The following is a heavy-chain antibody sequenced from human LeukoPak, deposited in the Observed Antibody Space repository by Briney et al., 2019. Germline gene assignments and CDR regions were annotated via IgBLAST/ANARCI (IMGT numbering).Heavy chain of an antibody. Sequence: SVKVSCKASGGTFSSYAISWVRQAPGQGLEWMGGIIPIFGTANYEQKFQGRVTITADESTSTAYMELSSLRSEDTAVYYCARASLSSSWYTPSEPFYYYYYGMDVWGKGTTVTVSS. J-gene: IGHJ6*04. CDR2: IIPIFGTA. V-gene: IGHV1-69*01. CDR3: ARASLSSSWYTPSEPFYYYYYGMDV. CDR1: GGTFSSYA. D-gene: IGHD6-13*01.